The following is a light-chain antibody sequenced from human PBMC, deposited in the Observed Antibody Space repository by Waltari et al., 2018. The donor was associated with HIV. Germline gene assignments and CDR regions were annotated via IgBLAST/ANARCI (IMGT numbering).Light chain of an antibody. CDR2: DDT. CDR1: NIESSS. CDR3: QVWDSTSDHAT. V-gene: IGLV3-21*04. J-gene: IGLJ2*01. Sequence: SYVLTQPPSVSVAPGKTARISCGGKNIESSSVHWYQQKPGQAPVLVIYDDTDRPSGIPERISASNIGNTATLTISRVEAGDEADYYCQVWDSTSDHATFGGGTKLTV.